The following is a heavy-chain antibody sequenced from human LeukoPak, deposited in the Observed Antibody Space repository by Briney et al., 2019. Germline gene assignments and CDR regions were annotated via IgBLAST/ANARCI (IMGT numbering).Heavy chain of an antibody. J-gene: IGHJ4*02. V-gene: IGHV1-18*01. CDR3: ARDQNDYDSSGYVDY. CDR2: ISAYNGNT. Sequence: ASVKVSCKASGYTFTSYVISWVRQAPGQGLEWMGWISAYNGNTNYAQKLQGRVTMTTDTSTSTAYMELRSLRSDDTAVYYCARDQNDYDSSGYVDYWGQGTLVTVSS. D-gene: IGHD3-22*01. CDR1: GYTFTSYV.